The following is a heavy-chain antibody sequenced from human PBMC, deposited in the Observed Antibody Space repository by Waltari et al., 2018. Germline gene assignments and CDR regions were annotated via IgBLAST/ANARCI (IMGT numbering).Heavy chain of an antibody. J-gene: IGHJ4*02. CDR3: AKDAFGNTYVDH. Sequence: QAQLVESGGGVVQPGMSLRPSCTGTGLRISRYGMHWVRQAPGKGLEWVALIWFDGGQTYYADSVRGRFTISRDNSKNTLYLDMNSLKLNDTAIYYCAKDAFGNTYVDHWGQGTLVTVAS. CDR2: IWFDGGQT. D-gene: IGHD3-10*01. CDR1: GLRISRYG. V-gene: IGHV3-33*06.